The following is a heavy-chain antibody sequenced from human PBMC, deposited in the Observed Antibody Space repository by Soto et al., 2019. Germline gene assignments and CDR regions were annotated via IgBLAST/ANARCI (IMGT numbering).Heavy chain of an antibody. D-gene: IGHD5-12*01. CDR3: AKTGYSGYDEWSYFDY. Sequence: GGSLRLSCAASGFTFSSYAMSWVRQAPGKGLEWVSAISGSGGSTYYADSVKGRFTISRDNSKNTLYLQMNSLRAEDTAVYYCAKTGYSGYDEWSYFDYWGQGTLVTVSS. CDR2: ISGSGGST. V-gene: IGHV3-23*01. CDR1: GFTFSSYA. J-gene: IGHJ4*02.